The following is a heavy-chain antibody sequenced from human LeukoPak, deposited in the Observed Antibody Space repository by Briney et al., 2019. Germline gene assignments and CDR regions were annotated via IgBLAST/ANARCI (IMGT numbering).Heavy chain of an antibody. J-gene: IGHJ4*02. D-gene: IGHD3-22*01. Sequence: PSETLSLTCAVYGGSFSGYYWSWIRQPPGKRLEWIGEINQSGSTNYNPSLKSRVTISVDTSKNQFSLKLSSVTAADTAVYYCAGSYDSSGSSHDYWGQGTLVTVPS. CDR3: AGSYDSSGSSHDY. V-gene: IGHV4-34*01. CDR2: INQSGST. CDR1: GGSFSGYY.